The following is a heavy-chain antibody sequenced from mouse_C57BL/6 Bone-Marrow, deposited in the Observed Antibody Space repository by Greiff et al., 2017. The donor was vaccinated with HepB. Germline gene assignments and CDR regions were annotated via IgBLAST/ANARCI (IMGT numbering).Heavy chain of an antibody. D-gene: IGHD4-1*01. CDR3: TRDNWDGAY. CDR1: GFTFSSYA. J-gene: IGHJ3*01. Sequence: DVMLVESGEGLVKPGGSLKLSCAASGFTFSSYAMSWVRQTPEKRLEWVAYISSGGDYIYYADTVKGRFTISRDNARNTLYLQMSSLKSEDTAMYYCTRDNWDGAYWGQGTLVTVSA. V-gene: IGHV5-9-1*02. CDR2: ISSGGDYI.